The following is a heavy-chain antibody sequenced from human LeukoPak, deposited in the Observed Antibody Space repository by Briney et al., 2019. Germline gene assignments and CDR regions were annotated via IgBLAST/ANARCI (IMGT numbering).Heavy chain of an antibody. CDR3: ATVMGSSPSTAYFAY. Sequence: PGGSLRLSCGGSGFTFSRNAINWVRQTPGKGLEWLSAISSDGRYIYYTDSVKGRLTTSRDNSRDTVYLQMNGLRVEDTAVYSCATVMGSSPSTAYFAYWGQGTLVTVSS. CDR2: ISSDGRYI. J-gene: IGHJ4*02. V-gene: IGHV3-23*01. D-gene: IGHD6-6*01. CDR1: GFTFSRNA.